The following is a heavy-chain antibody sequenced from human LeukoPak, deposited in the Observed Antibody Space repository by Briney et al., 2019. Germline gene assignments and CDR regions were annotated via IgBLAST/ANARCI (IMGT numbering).Heavy chain of an antibody. CDR1: GGSISSYY. V-gene: IGHV4-4*09. CDR3: ARPIAAAGNWFDP. CDR2: IYTSGST. D-gene: IGHD6-13*01. Sequence: SETLSLTCTVSGGSISSYYWSWIRQPPGKGLEWIGYIYTSGSTNYNPSLKSRVTISVDTSKNQFSLKLSSVTAAGTAVYYCARPIAAAGNWFDPWGQGTLVTVSS. J-gene: IGHJ5*02.